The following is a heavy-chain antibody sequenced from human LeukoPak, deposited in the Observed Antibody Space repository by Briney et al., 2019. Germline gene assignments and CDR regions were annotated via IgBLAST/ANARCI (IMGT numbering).Heavy chain of an antibody. J-gene: IGHJ4*02. CDR2: TYYRSKWYT. CDR3: ARYPTGWYLDY. D-gene: IGHD6-19*01. CDR1: GVSFSSNTAA. Sequence: SQTLSLTCAISGVSFSSNTAAWDWVRPSPSRGLEWLGSTYYRSKWYTDYAVSVRSRININPDTSKNQFSLQLNTVTPEDAAVYSCARYPTGWYLDYWGQGTLVTVSS. V-gene: IGHV6-1*01.